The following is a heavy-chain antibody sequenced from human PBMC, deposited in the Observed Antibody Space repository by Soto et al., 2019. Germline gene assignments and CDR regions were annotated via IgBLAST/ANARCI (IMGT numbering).Heavy chain of an antibody. Sequence: SETLSLTCAVSSGSISSSNWWSWVRQPPGKGLEWIGEIYHSGSTNYNPSLKSRVTISVDKSKNQSSLKLSSVTAADTAVYYCARMRGGGSRFDYWGQGILVTVSS. CDR3: ARMRGGGSRFDY. J-gene: IGHJ4*02. V-gene: IGHV4-4*02. CDR1: SGSISSSNW. CDR2: IYHSGST. D-gene: IGHD2-15*01.